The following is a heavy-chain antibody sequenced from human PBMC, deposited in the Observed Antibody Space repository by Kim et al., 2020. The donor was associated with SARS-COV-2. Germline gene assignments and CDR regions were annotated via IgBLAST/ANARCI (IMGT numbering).Heavy chain of an antibody. D-gene: IGHD6-13*01. V-gene: IGHV3-23*01. J-gene: IGHJ4*02. CDR3: AKGGVYSSSWGDY. CDR2: ISGSAGST. Sequence: GGSLRLSCAASGFTFSSYAMSWVRQAPGKGLEWVSAISGSAGSTYFADSVKGRFTISRDNSKNTLYLQVNSLRAEDTAVYYCAKGGVYSSSWGDYWGQGTLVTVSP. CDR1: GFTFSSYA.